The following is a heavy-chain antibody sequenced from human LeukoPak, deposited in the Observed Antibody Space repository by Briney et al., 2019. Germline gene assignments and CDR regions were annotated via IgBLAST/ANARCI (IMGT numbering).Heavy chain of an antibody. D-gene: IGHD6-13*01. J-gene: IGHJ6*03. CDR3: AKEKGFSSPYYYYYMDV. CDR1: GFTSSTYV. Sequence: GGSLRLSCAASGFTSSTYVMTWVRQAPGKRLEWISVISDSGDSTYYADSVKGRFTISRDNSKDTLYLQMNSLRAEDTALYYCAKEKGFSSPYYYYYMDVWGKGTTVTVSS. V-gene: IGHV3-23*01. CDR2: ISDSGDST.